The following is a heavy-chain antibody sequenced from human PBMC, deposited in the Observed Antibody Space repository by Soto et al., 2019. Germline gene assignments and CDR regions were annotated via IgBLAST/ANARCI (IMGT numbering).Heavy chain of an antibody. V-gene: IGHV3-23*01. D-gene: IGHD2-8*02. CDR3: TGEVASGY. CDR1: GFTFSSYA. CDR2: ISGSGGCT. Sequence: EVQLLESGGGLVQPGGSLRLSCAASGFTFSSYAMSWVRQAPGKGLEWVSAISGSGGCTYYADSVKGRFTISRDNSKNTVFLEMNSLRSDDMAVYYCTGEVASGYWGQGTLVTVSS. J-gene: IGHJ4*02.